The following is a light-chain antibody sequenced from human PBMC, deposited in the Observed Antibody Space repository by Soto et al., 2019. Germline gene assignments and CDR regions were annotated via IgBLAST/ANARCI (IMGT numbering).Light chain of an antibody. CDR1: QGIGNY. CDR3: QQASSFPLT. V-gene: IGKV1-12*01. J-gene: IGKJ4*01. CDR2: AAS. Sequence: IQMTQSPSSLSASVGDRVTIPCRASQGIGNYLAWYQQKPGQAPKLLIFAASSLQSGVPPRFSGSESGTEFTLTISSLQPEDVATYYCQQASSFPLTFGGGAKVDI.